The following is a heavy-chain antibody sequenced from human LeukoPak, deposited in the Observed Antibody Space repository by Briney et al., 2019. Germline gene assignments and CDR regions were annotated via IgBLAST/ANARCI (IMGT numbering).Heavy chain of an antibody. D-gene: IGHD6-6*01. V-gene: IGHV3-30*02. Sequence: GGSLRLSCAASGVTFSSYGMHWVRQGPGKGLEWVAFIRYDGSNKYYADSVKGRFTISRDNSTNTLYLQMNSLRAEDTAVYYCAKDYRGGRFMAAFGYWGQGTLVTVSS. CDR2: IRYDGSNK. CDR1: GVTFSSYG. J-gene: IGHJ4*02. CDR3: AKDYRGGRFMAAFGY.